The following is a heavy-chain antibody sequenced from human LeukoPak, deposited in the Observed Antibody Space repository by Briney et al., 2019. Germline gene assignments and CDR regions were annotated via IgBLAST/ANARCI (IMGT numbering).Heavy chain of an antibody. CDR2: IYISGTT. CDR1: GGSISSGNYY. D-gene: IGHD3-10*01. V-gene: IGHV4-61*02. CDR3: ARWAPYGSGRPLDY. J-gene: IGHJ4*02. Sequence: SQTLSLTCTVSGGSISSGNYYWSWLRQPAGKGLEWVGRIYISGTTTYNPSLKSRVTISIGTSKNQFSLKLSSVTAADTAVYYCARWAPYGSGRPLDYWGQGTLVTVSS.